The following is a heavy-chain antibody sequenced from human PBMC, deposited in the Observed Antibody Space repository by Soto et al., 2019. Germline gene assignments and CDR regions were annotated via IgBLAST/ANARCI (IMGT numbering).Heavy chain of an antibody. Sequence: AETLSLTCAVYGGSFSGYYWIWIRQPPGKWLEWIGELNPSGSTNYNPSLKSRVTISLDTSKNQFFLKLTSVTAADTTLYYCASVVPPPNRNWGLWSGAFDIWGQATLVTVSS. CDR3: ASVVPPPNRNWGLWSGAFDI. J-gene: IGHJ3*02. CDR2: LNPSGST. D-gene: IGHD7-27*01. V-gene: IGHV4-34*01. CDR1: GGSFSGYY.